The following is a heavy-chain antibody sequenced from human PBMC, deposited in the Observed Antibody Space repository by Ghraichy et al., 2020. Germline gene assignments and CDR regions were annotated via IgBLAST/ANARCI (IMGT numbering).Heavy chain of an antibody. CDR2: MNHFGTT. D-gene: IGHD3-3*01. CDR3: ARGGLSRFLEFSGPSRKYGLDI. V-gene: IGHV4-34*01. Sequence: SQTLSLTCAVYGGPINGYYWSWIRQSPGRGLEWIWEMNHFGTTKDSPSLKSRVTLSIDTSKNQFSLNLTSVTAADTAVYYCARGGLSRFLEFSGPSRKYGLDIWGQGTTVTV. J-gene: IGHJ6*02. CDR1: GGPINGYY.